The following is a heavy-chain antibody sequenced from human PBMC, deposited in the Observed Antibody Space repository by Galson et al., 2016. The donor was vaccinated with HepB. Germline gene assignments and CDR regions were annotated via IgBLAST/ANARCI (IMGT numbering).Heavy chain of an antibody. CDR3: ARILSSSWYSVDY. V-gene: IGHV2-70*01. CDR2: IDRDDDK. CDR1: GFSLSTSGMC. D-gene: IGHD6-13*01. J-gene: IGHJ4*02. Sequence: PALVKPTQTVTLTCTFSGFSLSTSGMCVSWIRQPPGKALEWLALIDRDDDKYHSTSLKTRLTISKDTSKNQVVLTMTNMDPVDTATYYCARILSSSWYSVDYWGQGTLVTVSS.